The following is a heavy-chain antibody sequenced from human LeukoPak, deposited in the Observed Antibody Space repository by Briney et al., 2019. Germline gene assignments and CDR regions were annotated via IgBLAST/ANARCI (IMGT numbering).Heavy chain of an antibody. D-gene: IGHD6-19*01. CDR3: VGSGWPGGYYYMDV. J-gene: IGHJ6*03. CDR1: GFTFSSYS. V-gene: IGHV3-48*04. CDR2: ISSSSSTI. Sequence: GGSLRLSCAASGFTFSSYSMNWVRQAPGKGLEWVSYISSSSSTIYYADSVKGRFTISRDNAKNLLYLQMNSLGAEDTAVYYCVGSGWPGGYYYMDVWGKGTTVTVSS.